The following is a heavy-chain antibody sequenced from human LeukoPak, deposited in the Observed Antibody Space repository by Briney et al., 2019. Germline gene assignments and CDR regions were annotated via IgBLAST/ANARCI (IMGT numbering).Heavy chain of an antibody. CDR2: MYYRGST. J-gene: IGHJ4*02. V-gene: IGHV4-39*07. Sequence: SETLSLTCTVSGGSISSSSHYWGWLRQPPGKGLEWIGSMYYRGSTYHNPSLKSRVTISVDTSKNQFSLKLSSVTAADTAVYYCATTTIRLGYWGQGTLVTVSS. CDR3: ATTTIRLGY. D-gene: IGHD1-26*01. CDR1: GGSISSSSHY.